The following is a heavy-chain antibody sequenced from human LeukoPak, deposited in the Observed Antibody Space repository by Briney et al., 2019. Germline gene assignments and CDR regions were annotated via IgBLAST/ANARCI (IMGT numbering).Heavy chain of an antibody. D-gene: IGHD6-13*01. Sequence: GGSLRLSCAASGFTVSSNYMSWVRQAPGKGLEWVSVIYSGGSTYYADSVKGRFTISRDNAKNSLYLQMNSLRAEDTAVYYCARERRGIAASGGDYWGQGTLVTVSS. CDR1: GFTVSSNY. CDR3: ARERRGIAASGGDY. V-gene: IGHV3-66*01. CDR2: IYSGGST. J-gene: IGHJ4*02.